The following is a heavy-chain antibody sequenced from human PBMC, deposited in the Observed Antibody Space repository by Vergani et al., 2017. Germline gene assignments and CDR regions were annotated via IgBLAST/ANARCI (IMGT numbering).Heavy chain of an antibody. D-gene: IGHD2-2*01. Sequence: EVQLLESGGGLVQPGGSLRLSCAASGFTFSSYAMSWVRQAPGKGLEWVSAISGRGGSTYYADSVKGRFTISRDNSKNPLYLQMNSLRAEDTAVYYCAKPNAACSGTSCTNYYYMDVWGKGTTVTVSS. CDR2: ISGRGGST. V-gene: IGHV3-23*01. CDR1: GFTFSSYA. J-gene: IGHJ6*03. CDR3: AKPNAACSGTSCTNYYYMDV.